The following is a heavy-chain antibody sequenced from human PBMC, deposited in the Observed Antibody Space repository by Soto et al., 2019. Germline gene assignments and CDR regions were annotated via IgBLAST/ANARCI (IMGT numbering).Heavy chain of an antibody. D-gene: IGHD4-17*01. Sequence: SETLSLTCTVSGGSISSYYWSWIRQPPGKGLEWIGYIYYSGSTNYNPSLKSRVTISVDTSKNQFSLKLSSVTAADTAVYYCASLTVTTVSAFDIWGQGTMVTVSS. CDR1: GGSISSYY. CDR3: ASLTVTTVSAFDI. CDR2: IYYSGST. V-gene: IGHV4-59*01. J-gene: IGHJ3*02.